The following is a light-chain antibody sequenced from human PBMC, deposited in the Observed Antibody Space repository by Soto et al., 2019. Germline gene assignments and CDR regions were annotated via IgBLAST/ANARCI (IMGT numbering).Light chain of an antibody. CDR1: QSVSRY. Sequence: DIVLTQSPGTLSLSLGERATVSCRASQSVSRYLAWHQQKPGQAPRLLIYDASSLASGIPARFSGSGSGTDFTLTISSLQPDDFATYYCQQDSNYSRTFGQGTQVDIK. CDR3: QQDSNYSRT. V-gene: IGKV3-11*01. J-gene: IGKJ1*01. CDR2: DAS.